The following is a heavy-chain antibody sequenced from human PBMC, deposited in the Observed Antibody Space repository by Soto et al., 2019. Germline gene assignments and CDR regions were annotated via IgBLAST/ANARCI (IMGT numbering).Heavy chain of an antibody. V-gene: IGHV1-18*01. CDR1: GYTFTSYG. CDR2: ISAYNGNT. Sequence: ASVKVSCKASGYTFTSYGISLVRQAPGQGLEWMGWISAYNGNTNYAQKLQGRVTMTTDTSTSTAYMELRSLRSEDTAVYYCARVSYYYDSSGYYHNPFDYWGQGTLVTVSS. D-gene: IGHD3-22*01. CDR3: ARVSYYYDSSGYYHNPFDY. J-gene: IGHJ4*02.